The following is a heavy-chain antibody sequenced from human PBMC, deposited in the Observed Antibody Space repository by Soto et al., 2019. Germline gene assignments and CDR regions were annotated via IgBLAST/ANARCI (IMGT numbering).Heavy chain of an antibody. CDR2: IIPILGIA. D-gene: IGHD3-3*01. CDR3: ATSYDFWSGYDLNDAFDI. Sequence: ASVKVSCKASGGTFGSYTISWVRQAPGQGLEWMGRIIPILGIANYAQKFQGRVTITADKSTSTAYMELSSLRSEDTAVYYCATSYDFWSGYDLNDAFDIWGQGTMVTVSS. V-gene: IGHV1-69*02. CDR1: GGTFGSYT. J-gene: IGHJ3*02.